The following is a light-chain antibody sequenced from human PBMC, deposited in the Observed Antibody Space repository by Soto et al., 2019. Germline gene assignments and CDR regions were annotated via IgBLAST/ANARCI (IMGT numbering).Light chain of an antibody. CDR1: QSVSSD. CDR3: QQYNNWPIT. V-gene: IGKV3-15*01. Sequence: EIVMTQSPATLSVSPGERATLSCRASQSVSSDLAWYQQKPGQVPKLLIYGASTRATGIPARFSGSGSGTEFTLTICSLQSEDFAVYYCQQYNNWPITFGQGTRLEIK. CDR2: GAS. J-gene: IGKJ5*01.